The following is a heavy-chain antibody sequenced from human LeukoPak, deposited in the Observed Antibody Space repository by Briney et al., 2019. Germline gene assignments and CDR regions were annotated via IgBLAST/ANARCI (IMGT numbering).Heavy chain of an antibody. V-gene: IGHV3-53*01. CDR1: AFTVTSNY. CDR3: VSHSDPLTGYSFDY. CDR2: IYDNGDT. D-gene: IGHD3-9*01. J-gene: IGHJ4*02. Sequence: GGSLTLSCAASAFTVTSNYMTWVRQAPGKGLEWVSIIYDNGDTYYSDSVKGRFTVTRDSSKNTVSLEMNSLSVDDTAVYYCVSHSDPLTGYSFDYWGQGTLVTVSS.